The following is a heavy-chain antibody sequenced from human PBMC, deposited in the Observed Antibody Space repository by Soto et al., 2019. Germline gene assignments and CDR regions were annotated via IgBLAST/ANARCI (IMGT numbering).Heavy chain of an antibody. J-gene: IGHJ5*02. CDR1: GGSINGYY. CDR3: ARHRFSGLGEVNWFGP. CDR2: IYFAGST. D-gene: IGHD3-10*01. Sequence: SETLSLTCTVFGGSINGYYWSWIRQPPGKGLEWIAYIYFAGSTNYNPSLKSRANIPVDTSNNQFSLKLSSVTAADTAIYYCARHRFSGLGEVNWFGPWGQGTLVTVSS. V-gene: IGHV4-59*08.